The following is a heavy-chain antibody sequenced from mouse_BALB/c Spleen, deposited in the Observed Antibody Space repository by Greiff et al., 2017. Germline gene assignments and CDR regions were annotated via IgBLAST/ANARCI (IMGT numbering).Heavy chain of an antibody. CDR3: TREGDCYDGGAYAMDY. J-gene: IGHJ4*01. D-gene: IGHD2-12*01. V-gene: IGHV5-6-4*01. CDR2: ISSGGSYT. Sequence: EVMLVESGGGLVKPGGSLKLSCAASGFTFSSYTMSWVRQTPEKRLEWVATISSGGSYTYYPDSVKGRFTISRDNAKNTLYLQMSSLKSEDTAMYYCTREGDCYDGGAYAMDYWGQGTSVTVSS. CDR1: GFTFSSYT.